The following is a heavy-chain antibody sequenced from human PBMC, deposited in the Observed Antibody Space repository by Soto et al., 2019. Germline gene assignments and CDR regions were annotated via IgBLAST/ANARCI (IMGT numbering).Heavy chain of an antibody. CDR3: ARDGNYCDSSVPCFDY. CDR1: GFTFSSYA. V-gene: IGHV3-30-3*01. CDR2: ISYDGSNK. Sequence: QVQLVESGGGVVQPGRSLRLSCAASGFTFSSYAMHWVRQAPGKGLEWVAVISYDGSNKYYADSVKGRFTISRDNSKNTLYLQMTSLRTEDTAVHYCARDGNYCDSSVPCFDYWGQGTLVTVSP. D-gene: IGHD3-22*01. J-gene: IGHJ4*02.